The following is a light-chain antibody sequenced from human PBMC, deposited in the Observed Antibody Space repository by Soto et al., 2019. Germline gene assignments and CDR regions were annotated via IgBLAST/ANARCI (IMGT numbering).Light chain of an antibody. CDR2: GAS. CDR1: QSVSSIY. CDR3: QQYGSSPRFT. Sequence: EIVLTQSPGTLSLSPGERATLSCRASQSVSSIYLAWYQQKPGQAPRLLIYGASSRATGIPDRFSGSGSGTDFTLTISRLDPEDFAVYYCQQYGSSPRFTFGPGTKVDIK. V-gene: IGKV3-20*01. J-gene: IGKJ3*01.